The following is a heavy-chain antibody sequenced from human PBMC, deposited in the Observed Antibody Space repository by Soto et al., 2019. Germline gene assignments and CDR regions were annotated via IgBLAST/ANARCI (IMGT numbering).Heavy chain of an antibody. CDR3: ARLLGPTGTIDY. J-gene: IGHJ4*02. CDR2: VIPIFGTA. D-gene: IGHD7-27*01. Sequence: GASVKVSCKASGGTFSSYAISWVRQAPGQGLEWMGGVIPIFGTANYAQKFQGRVTITADESTSTAYMELSSLRSEDTAVYYCARLLGPTGTIDYWGQGTLVTVSS. V-gene: IGHV1-69*13. CDR1: GGTFSSYA.